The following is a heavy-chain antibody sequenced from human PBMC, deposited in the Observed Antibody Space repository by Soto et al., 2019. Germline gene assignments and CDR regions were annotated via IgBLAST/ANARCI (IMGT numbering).Heavy chain of an antibody. CDR2: ISGSGLNT. Sequence: EVQLLESGGGLVQPGGSLTLSCAASGCTFSSYAMSWVRQAPGKGLEWVSAISGSGLNTYYAESVKGRFTISRDNSTNTLYLQLNSLRAEDTAIYYWAKAFPPYYGSGSSYFFTFWGKGTLVTVSS. CDR3: AKAFPPYYGSGSSYFFTF. J-gene: IGHJ4*02. CDR1: GCTFSSYA. D-gene: IGHD3-10*01. V-gene: IGHV3-23*01.